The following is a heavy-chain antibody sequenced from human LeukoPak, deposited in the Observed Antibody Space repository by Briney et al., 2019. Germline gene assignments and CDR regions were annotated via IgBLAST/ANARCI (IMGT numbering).Heavy chain of an antibody. V-gene: IGHV4-31*03. CDR1: GGSISSGGYY. CDR2: IYYSGST. J-gene: IGHJ4*02. D-gene: IGHD6-6*01. CDR3: ARGVGIAARRIDY. Sequence: SETLSLTCTVSGGSISSGGYYWSWIRQHPGKGLEWIGYIYYSGSTYYNPSLESRVTISVDTSKNQFYLKLSSVTAADTAVYYCARGVGIAARRIDYWGQGTLVTVSS.